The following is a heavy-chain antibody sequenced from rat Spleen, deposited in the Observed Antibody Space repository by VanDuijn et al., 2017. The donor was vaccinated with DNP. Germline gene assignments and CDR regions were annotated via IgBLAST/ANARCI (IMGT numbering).Heavy chain of an antibody. D-gene: IGHD3-1*01. CDR2: ITHTGGST. CDR1: GFTFNNYW. Sequence: EVQLVESGGGPVQPGRSLKLSCVASGFTFNNYWMTWLRQAPGKGLDWVASITHTGGSTYYSDSVKGRFTISRDNAKSTLYLQMNSLRSEDTATYYCTSSAEPLFAYWGQGTLVTVSS. V-gene: IGHV5-31*01. J-gene: IGHJ3*01. CDR3: TSSAEPLFAY.